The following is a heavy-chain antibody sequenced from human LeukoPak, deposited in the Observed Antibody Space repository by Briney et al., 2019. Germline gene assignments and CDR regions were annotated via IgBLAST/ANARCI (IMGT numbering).Heavy chain of an antibody. J-gene: IGHJ3*02. Sequence: GGSLRLSCAASGFTFSSYSMNWVRQAPGKGLEWVSYISSSSSTIYYADSVKGRFTISRDNAKNSLYLQMNSLRAEDTAVYYCARDQPPDAFDIWGQGTMVTVSS. CDR1: GFTFSSYS. CDR3: ARDQPPDAFDI. CDR2: ISSSSSTI. V-gene: IGHV3-48*01.